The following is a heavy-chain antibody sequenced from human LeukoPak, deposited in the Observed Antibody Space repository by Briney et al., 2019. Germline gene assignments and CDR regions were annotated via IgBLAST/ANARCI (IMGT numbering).Heavy chain of an antibody. V-gene: IGHV3-73*01. Sequence: PGGSLKLSCAASGFTISGSAMHWVRQASGKGLEWVGRIRSKANSYATAYAASVKGRFTISRDDSKNTAYLQMDSLRADDTAIYYCARDPSYSVYYYMDVWGTGTTVTVSS. CDR3: ARDPSYSVYYYMDV. CDR2: IRSKANSYAT. CDR1: GFTISGSA. D-gene: IGHD4-11*01. J-gene: IGHJ6*03.